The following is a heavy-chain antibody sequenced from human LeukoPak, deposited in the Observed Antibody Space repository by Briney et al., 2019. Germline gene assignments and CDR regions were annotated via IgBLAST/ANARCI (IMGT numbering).Heavy chain of an antibody. V-gene: IGHV4-4*02. CDR3: ARALNPLTGTYYFDY. J-gene: IGHJ4*02. CDR2: ISLSGLT. Sequence: SETLSLTCGVSGGSISSTNWYSWVRQPPGQGLEWIGEISLSGLTNYNPSLKSRVTMSLDKSKNLLSLTLTSVTAADTAVYYCARALNPLTGTYYFDYWGQGTLVTVSS. CDR1: GGSISSTNW.